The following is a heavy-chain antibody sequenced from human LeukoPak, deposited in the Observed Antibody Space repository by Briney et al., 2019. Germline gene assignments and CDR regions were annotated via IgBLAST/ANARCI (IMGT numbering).Heavy chain of an antibody. Sequence: GESLKISCKGSGYSFTTYWISWLRQMPGKGLEWMGIIYPGDSDTRYSPSFQGQVTISADKSISTAFLQWSSLKASDTAMYYCARRQVAYYYYYGMDVWGKGTTVTVSS. J-gene: IGHJ6*04. CDR2: IYPGDSDT. CDR1: GYSFTTYW. V-gene: IGHV5-51*01. CDR3: ARRQVAYYYYYGMDV. D-gene: IGHD2-15*01.